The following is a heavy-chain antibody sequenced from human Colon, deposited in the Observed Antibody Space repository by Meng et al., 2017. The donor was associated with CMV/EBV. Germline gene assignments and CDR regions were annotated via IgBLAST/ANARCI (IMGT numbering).Heavy chain of an antibody. V-gene: IGHV3-7*01. Sequence: GESLKISCVVSGFTFTNYWMSWVRQAPGKGLEWVANINEDGSTIYFVDSLKGRFTISRDNAKNSLYLQMDSLGVDDTAVYYCARSRNARVRYYDIPSVWCPGTTVTVSS. CDR3: ARSRNARVRYYDIPSV. J-gene: IGHJ6*02. D-gene: IGHD3-9*01. CDR2: INEDGSTI. CDR1: GFTFTNYW.